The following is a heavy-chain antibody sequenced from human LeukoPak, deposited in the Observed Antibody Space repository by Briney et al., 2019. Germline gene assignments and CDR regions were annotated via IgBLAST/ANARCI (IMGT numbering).Heavy chain of an antibody. CDR1: GFTFSTCS. V-gene: IGHV3-21*01. CDR3: ARGYDFWSGYYGPHYFDC. Sequence: GGSLRLSCAASGFTFSTCSMNWVRQAPGKGLEWVSSISGSNNYIYYVDSLKGRFTVSRDNAKSSLYLQMNSLRAEDTAVYYCARGYDFWSGYYGPHYFDCWGQGTLVTVSS. J-gene: IGHJ4*02. CDR2: ISGSNNYI. D-gene: IGHD3-3*01.